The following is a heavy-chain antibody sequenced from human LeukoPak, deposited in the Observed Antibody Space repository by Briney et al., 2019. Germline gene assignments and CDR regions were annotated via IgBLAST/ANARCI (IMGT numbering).Heavy chain of an antibody. J-gene: IGHJ4*02. CDR3: ARGPPNWGYDY. V-gene: IGHV1-8*01. CDR1: GYTFTSYD. Sequence: ASVEVSCKASGYTFTSYDFNWVRQATGQRPEWMGWMSPNSGDTGYAQKFQGRVTMTRNTSISTAYMELSSLRSDDTAVYYCARGPPNWGYDYWGPGTLVTVSS. CDR2: MSPNSGDT. D-gene: IGHD7-27*01.